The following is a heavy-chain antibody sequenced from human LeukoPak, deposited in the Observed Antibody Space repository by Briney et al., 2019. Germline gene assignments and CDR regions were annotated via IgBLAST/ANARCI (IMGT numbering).Heavy chain of an antibody. CDR3: AQDGGRTLWFGKGHWFDP. Sequence: GGTLRLSCEASGFTFSSYGMSWVRQAPGKGLEWVSTMSASGLSSYYADSVKGRFTISRDNSKNTLFLQINSLRADDTAVYYCAQDGGRTLWFGKGHWFDPWGLGTLVTVSS. J-gene: IGHJ5*02. D-gene: IGHD3-10*01. CDR2: MSASGLSS. CDR1: GFTFSSYG. V-gene: IGHV3-23*01.